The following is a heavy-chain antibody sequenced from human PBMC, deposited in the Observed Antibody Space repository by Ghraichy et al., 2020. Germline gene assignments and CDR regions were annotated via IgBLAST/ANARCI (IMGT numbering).Heavy chain of an antibody. D-gene: IGHD4-23*01. CDR3: ARGATVVRFFYYDGMDV. Sequence: GGSLRLSCVASGFTFSSYNMNWVRQAPGKGLEWVAYITSSSRTISYADSVKGRFTISRDNAQNSLYLQMNSLRDEDTALYYCARGATVVRFFYYDGMDVWGQGTTVTVSS. CDR1: GFTFSSYN. J-gene: IGHJ6*02. V-gene: IGHV3-48*02. CDR2: ITSSSRTI.